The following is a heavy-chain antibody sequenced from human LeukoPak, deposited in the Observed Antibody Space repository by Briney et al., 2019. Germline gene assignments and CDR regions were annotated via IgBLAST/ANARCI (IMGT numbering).Heavy chain of an antibody. V-gene: IGHV3-7*01. CDR2: INQDGSEK. J-gene: IGHJ5*02. CDR1: GFTFSTYW. D-gene: IGHD6-19*01. Sequence: GGSLRLSCAASGFTFSTYWMSWVRQAPGKGLEWVANINQDGSEKYCVDSVKGRFTISRDNAKNSLYLQMNSLRADDTAVYYCARGSGRDWFDRWGQGTLVTVSS. CDR3: ARGSGRDWFDR.